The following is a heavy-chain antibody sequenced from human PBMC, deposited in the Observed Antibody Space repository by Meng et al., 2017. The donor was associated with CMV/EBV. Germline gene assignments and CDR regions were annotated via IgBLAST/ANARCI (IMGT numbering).Heavy chain of an antibody. CDR2: INPNSGDT. V-gene: IGHV1-2*02. J-gene: IGHJ5*02. CDR1: GDTFTDYY. D-gene: IGHD4-17*01. Sequence: QGQLVQSGAEPRKPGASVKVSCKASGDTFTDYYMHWVRQAPGQGLEWMGCINPNSGDTNYAQKFQGRVTMTRDTSISTAYMELSRLRSDDTAVYYCTRDAHLTTVTPNWFDPWGQGTLVTVSS. CDR3: TRDAHLTTVTPNWFDP.